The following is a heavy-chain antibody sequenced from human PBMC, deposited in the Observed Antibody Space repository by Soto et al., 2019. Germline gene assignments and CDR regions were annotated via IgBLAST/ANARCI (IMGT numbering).Heavy chain of an antibody. J-gene: IGHJ3*02. CDR3: ARENGHCTDACNRGAFDI. CDR1: GFTFSEYS. CDR2: IANGDNHI. Sequence: EEQVVESGGGLVQPGGSLRLSCAASGFTFSEYSMLWVRQAPGRGLEWLSFIANGDNHIFYSDSVKGRFTISRDNAKNSVYLQLNSLRADDSAVYYCARENGHCTDACNRGAFDIWGQGTMVTVSS. V-gene: IGHV3-21*01. D-gene: IGHD2-2*01.